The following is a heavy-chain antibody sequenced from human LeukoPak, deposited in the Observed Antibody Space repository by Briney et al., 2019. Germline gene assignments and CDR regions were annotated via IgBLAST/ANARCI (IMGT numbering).Heavy chain of an antibody. D-gene: IGHD3-16*02. Sequence: SETLSLTCTVSGGFISGYYWNWIRQSPGKGLEWIGYIFYTGDTDYNPSLRSRVTMSVDRSDNRFSLQLASVTTADSAFYYCARAYRLTSPRGFDPWGPGILVTVSS. CDR3: ARAYRLTSPRGFDP. J-gene: IGHJ5*02. CDR2: IFYTGDT. V-gene: IGHV4-59*01. CDR1: GGFISGYY.